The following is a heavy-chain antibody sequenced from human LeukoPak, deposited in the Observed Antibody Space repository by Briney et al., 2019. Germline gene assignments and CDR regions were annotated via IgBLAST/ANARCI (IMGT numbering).Heavy chain of an antibody. V-gene: IGHV3-7*01. CDR1: GFTFSSYW. CDR2: IKQDGSEK. D-gene: IGHD3-22*01. CDR3: ARDLAYYYDSSGRGQWGAFDI. Sequence: GGSLRLSCAASGFTFSSYWMSWVRQAPGKGLEWVANIKQDGSEKYYVDSVKGRFTISRDNAKNSLYLQMNSLRAEDTAVYYCARDLAYYYDSSGRGQWGAFDIWGQGTMVTVSS. J-gene: IGHJ3*02.